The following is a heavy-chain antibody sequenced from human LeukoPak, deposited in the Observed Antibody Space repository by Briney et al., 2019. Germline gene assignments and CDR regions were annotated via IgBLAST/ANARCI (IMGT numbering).Heavy chain of an antibody. D-gene: IGHD3-22*01. CDR1: GFTFSSYG. CDR3: ATLGGYDSSGYYYVSYYYYYMDV. CDR2: ISGSGGST. Sequence: GGSLRLSCAASGFTFSSYGMSWVRQAPGKGLEWVSAISGSGGSTYYADSVKGRFTISRDNSKNTLYLQMNSLRAEDTAVYYCATLGGYDSSGYYYVSYYYYYMDVWGKGTTVTISS. V-gene: IGHV3-23*01. J-gene: IGHJ6*03.